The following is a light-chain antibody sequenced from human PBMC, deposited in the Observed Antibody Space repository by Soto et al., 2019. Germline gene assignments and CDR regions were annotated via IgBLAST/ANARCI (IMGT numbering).Light chain of an antibody. V-gene: IGLV2-11*01. CDR2: DVS. CDR1: SSDVGGYNY. J-gene: IGLJ1*01. CDR3: CSYAGSYLPDA. Sequence: QSALTQPRSVSGSPGQSVTISCTGTSSDVGGYNYVSWYQHHPGRAPKLMIYDVSKRPSGVPDRFSVSKSGNTASLTISGLQAEDEAAYYCCSYAGSYLPDAFGTGTKLTAL.